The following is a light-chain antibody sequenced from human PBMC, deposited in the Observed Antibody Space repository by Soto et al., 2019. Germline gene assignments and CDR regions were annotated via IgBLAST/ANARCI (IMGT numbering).Light chain of an antibody. V-gene: IGLV2-14*01. CDR1: SSDIGGHNY. J-gene: IGLJ2*01. CDR2: EVI. CDR3: SSFTSTSTLI. Sequence: QSVLTQPASVSGSLGQSITISCTGTSSDIGGHNYVSWYQLHPGKAPKVLIFEVIKRPSGVSTRVSGYKSGNMASLTISGLRPEDEGDYYCSSFTSTSTLILGGGTKVTVL.